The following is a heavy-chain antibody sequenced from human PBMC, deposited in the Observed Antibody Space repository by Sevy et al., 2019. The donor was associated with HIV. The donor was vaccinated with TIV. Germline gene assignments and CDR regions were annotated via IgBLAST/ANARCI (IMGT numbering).Heavy chain of an antibody. V-gene: IGHV3-15*01. Sequence: GGSLRLSCAASGFTFSNAWMSWVRQAPGKGLEWVGRIKSKTDGGTTDYAAPVKGRFTISRDDSKNTLYLQMNSLKTEDTAVYYRTTVFSSSGSGYYYYMDVWGKGTTVTVSS. D-gene: IGHD6-13*01. CDR1: GFTFSNAW. J-gene: IGHJ6*03. CDR3: TTVFSSSGSGYYYYMDV. CDR2: IKSKTDGGTT.